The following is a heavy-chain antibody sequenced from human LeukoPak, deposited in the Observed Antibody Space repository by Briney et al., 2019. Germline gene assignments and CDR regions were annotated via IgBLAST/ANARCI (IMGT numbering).Heavy chain of an antibody. J-gene: IGHJ3*02. CDR1: GFSLSTSGVG. V-gene: IGHV2-5*02. CDR3: AHRRVYSSGWYSDSDAFDI. Sequence: ESGPTLVKPTQTLTLTCTFSGFSLSTSGVGVGWIRQPPGKALEWLALIHWDDDKRYSPSLKSRLTITKDTSKNQVVLTMTNMDPVDTATYYCAHRRVYSSGWYSDSDAFDIWGQGTMVTVSS. CDR2: IHWDDDK. D-gene: IGHD6-13*01.